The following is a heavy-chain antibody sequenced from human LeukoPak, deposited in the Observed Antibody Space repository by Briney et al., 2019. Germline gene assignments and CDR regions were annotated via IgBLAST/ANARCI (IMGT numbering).Heavy chain of an antibody. CDR1: GGSISGYY. D-gene: IGHD3-10*01. CDR2: IYSSGST. V-gene: IGHV4-4*07. CDR3: ARDRIGGYASGNYFVV. J-gene: IGHJ6*04. Sequence: PSETLSLTCTVSGGSISGYYWSWIRQPAGKGLEWIGRIYSSGSTNYHPSLKSRVTMSVDTSKNQFSLELSSVTAADTAMYFYARDRIGGYASGNYFVVWGKGTTVTVSS.